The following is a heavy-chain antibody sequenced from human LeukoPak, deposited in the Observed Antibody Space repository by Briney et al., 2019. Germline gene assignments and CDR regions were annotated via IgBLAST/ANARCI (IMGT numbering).Heavy chain of an antibody. CDR1: GYSFTSYW. CDR3: ARTIVAEPRDYYYGMDV. D-gene: IGHD2-15*01. V-gene: IGHV5-51*01. CDR2: IYPGDSDT. J-gene: IGHJ6*02. Sequence: GESLKISCKGSGYSFTSYWIGWVRHMPGKGLEWMGMIYPGDSDTRYSPSFQGQVTISADTSISTAYLQWSSLKASDTAMYYCARTIVAEPRDYYYGMDVWGQGTTVTVSS.